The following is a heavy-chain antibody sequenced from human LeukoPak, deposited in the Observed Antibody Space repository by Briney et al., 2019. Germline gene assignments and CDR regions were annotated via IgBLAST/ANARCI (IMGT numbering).Heavy chain of an antibody. CDR1: GFTFSSYS. D-gene: IGHD4-23*01. CDR2: ISSSSSTI. Sequence: GRSLRLSCAASGFTFSSYSMNWVRQAPGKGLEWVSYISSSSSTIYYADSVKGRFTISRDNAKNSLYLQMNSLRAEDTAVYYCAGPVVTPGRWYFDLWGRGTLVTVSS. V-gene: IGHV3-48*01. CDR3: AGPVVTPGRWYFDL. J-gene: IGHJ2*01.